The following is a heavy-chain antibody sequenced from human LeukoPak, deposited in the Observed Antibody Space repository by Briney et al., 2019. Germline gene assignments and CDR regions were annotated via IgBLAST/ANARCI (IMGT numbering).Heavy chain of an antibody. J-gene: IGHJ4*02. V-gene: IGHV1-46*01. Sequence: ASVKVSCKASGGTFSSYAISWVRQAPGQGLEWMGIINPSGGSTSYAQKFQGRVTMTRDMSTSTVYMELSSLRSEDTAVYYCARGGDGYNYPFDYWGQGTLATVSS. D-gene: IGHD5-24*01. CDR3: ARGGDGYNYPFDY. CDR1: GGTFSSYA. CDR2: INPSGGST.